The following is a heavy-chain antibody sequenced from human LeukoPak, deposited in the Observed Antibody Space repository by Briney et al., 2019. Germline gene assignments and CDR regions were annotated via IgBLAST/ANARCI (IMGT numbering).Heavy chain of an antibody. CDR1: GYILSKLS. Sequence: GASVKVSCEVSGYILSKLSMHWVRQAPGKGLEWMGGFDPEDGETIYAQKFQGRVTMTDDISTDIAYMDLSSLRSEDTAVYYCTTGLRNAFDIWGQGTMVTVSS. V-gene: IGHV1-24*01. J-gene: IGHJ3*02. CDR3: TTGLRNAFDI. CDR2: FDPEDGET. D-gene: IGHD3-16*01.